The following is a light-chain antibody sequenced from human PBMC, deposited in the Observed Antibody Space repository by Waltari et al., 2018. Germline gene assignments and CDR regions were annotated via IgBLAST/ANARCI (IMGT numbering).Light chain of an antibody. CDR1: SSDVGFYNL. CDR3: CSYVGRNIWV. V-gene: IGLV2-23*02. CDR2: AVL. J-gene: IGLJ3*02. Sequence: QSALTQPASVSGSPGQSITISCTGTSSDVGFYNLVSWYQQHPDKAPKLLVYAVLERRYGVSKRFSGSKSGNTASLTISGLQAEDEADYYCCSYVGRNIWVFGGGTKVTVL.